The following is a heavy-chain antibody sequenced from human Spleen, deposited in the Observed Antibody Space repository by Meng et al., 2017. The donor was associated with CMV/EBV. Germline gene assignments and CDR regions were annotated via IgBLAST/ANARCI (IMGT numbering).Heavy chain of an antibody. J-gene: IGHJ4*02. Sequence: KASGYTCTSYYMHWVRQAPGQGLEWMGMINPSGDNTGYAQNFQGRVSMTRDTSTSTFYMELSSLGSEDTAVYYCARGFLGDYGGLGYWGQGTLVTVSS. CDR2: INPSGDNT. CDR3: ARGFLGDYGGLGY. V-gene: IGHV1-46*01. CDR1: GYTCTSYY. D-gene: IGHD4-23*01.